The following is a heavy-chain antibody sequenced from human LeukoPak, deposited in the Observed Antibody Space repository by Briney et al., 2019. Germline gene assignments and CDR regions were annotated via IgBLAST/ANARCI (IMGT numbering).Heavy chain of an antibody. J-gene: IGHJ4*02. CDR3: ARDLGYYDSSGYYYEGSDY. CDR2: IIPIFGTA. CDR1: GGTFSSYA. V-gene: IGHV1-69*05. D-gene: IGHD3-22*01. Sequence: SVKVSCKASGGTFSSYAISWVRQAPGQGLEWMGGIIPIFGTANYAQKFQGRVTITTDESTSTAYMELSSLGSEDTAVYYCARDLGYYDSSGYYYEGSDYWGQGTLVTVSS.